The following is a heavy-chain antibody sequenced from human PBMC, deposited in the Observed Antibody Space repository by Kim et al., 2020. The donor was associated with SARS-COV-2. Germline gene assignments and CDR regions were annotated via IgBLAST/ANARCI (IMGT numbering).Heavy chain of an antibody. J-gene: IGHJ4*02. CDR1: GFTFSSYG. V-gene: IGHV3-30*18. CDR3: AKDAPGYSLLDY. D-gene: IGHD5-18*01. CDR2: ISYDGSNK. Sequence: GGSLRLSCAASGFTFSSYGMHWVRQAPGKGLEWVAVISYDGSNKYYADSVKGRFTISRDNSKNTLYLQMNSLRAEDTAVYYCAKDAPGYSLLDYWGQGTLVTVSS.